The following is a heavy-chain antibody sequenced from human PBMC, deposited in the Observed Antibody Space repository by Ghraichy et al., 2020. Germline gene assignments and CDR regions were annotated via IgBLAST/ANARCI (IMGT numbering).Heavy chain of an antibody. J-gene: IGHJ4*02. D-gene: IGHD3-9*01. CDR1: GYTFTGYY. Sequence: ASVKVSCKASGYTFTGYYMHWVRQAPGQGLEWMGWINPNSGGTNYAQKFQGRVTMTRDTSISTAYMELSRLRSDDTAVYYCATTTYDILTGDKFPDYVFDYWGQGTLVTVSS. V-gene: IGHV1-2*02. CDR2: INPNSGGT. CDR3: ATTTYDILTGDKFPDYVFDY.